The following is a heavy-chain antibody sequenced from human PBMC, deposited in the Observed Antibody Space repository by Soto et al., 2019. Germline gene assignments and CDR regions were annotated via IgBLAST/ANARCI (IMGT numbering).Heavy chain of an antibody. V-gene: IGHV3-33*06. CDR2: IWYDGTDN. J-gene: IGHJ6*02. CDR1: GFAFSRYG. Sequence: SLRLSCAASGFAFSRYGMHWVRQAPDKGLEWVAVIWYDGTDNYYADSVKGRFTISRDNSRNTLYLQVDSLRVDDTAVYYCAKDRSSSLDAMDVWGQGTTVTV. CDR3: AKDRSSSLDAMDV. D-gene: IGHD6-13*01.